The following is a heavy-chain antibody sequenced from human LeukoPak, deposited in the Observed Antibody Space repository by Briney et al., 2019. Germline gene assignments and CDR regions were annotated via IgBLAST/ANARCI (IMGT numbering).Heavy chain of an antibody. CDR2: IYHSGST. V-gene: IGHV4-38-2*02. J-gene: IGHJ4*02. CDR3: ASSVSQTRFDY. D-gene: IGHD1/OR15-1a*01. Sequence: SETLSLTCTVSGYSISSGYYWGWIRQPPGKGLEWIGSIYHSGSTYYNPSLKSRVTISVDTSKNQFSLKLSSVTAADTAVYYCASSVSQTRFDYWGQGTQVTASS. CDR1: GYSISSGYY.